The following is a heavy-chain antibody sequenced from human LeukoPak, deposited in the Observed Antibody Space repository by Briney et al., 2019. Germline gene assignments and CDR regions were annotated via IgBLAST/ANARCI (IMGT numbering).Heavy chain of an antibody. D-gene: IGHD6-19*01. CDR1: GGSISSYY. CDR3: ASTSGLYFYFDY. V-gene: IGHV4-59*01. J-gene: IGHJ4*02. CDR2: IYYSGST. Sequence: SETLSLTCTVSGGSISSYYWSWIRQPPGKGLEWIGYIYYSGSTNYNPSLKSRVTISVDTSKNQFSLKLRSVTAADTAVYYCASTSGLYFYFDYWGQGNLVTVSS.